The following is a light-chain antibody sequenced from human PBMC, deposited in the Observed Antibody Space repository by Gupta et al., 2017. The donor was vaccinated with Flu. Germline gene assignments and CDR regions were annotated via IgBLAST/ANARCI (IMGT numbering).Light chain of an antibody. CDR1: NLGKKY. V-gene: IGLV3-1*01. J-gene: IGLJ2*01. CDR3: QAWDTSIPV. Sequence: SYELTQPPSASVSPGQTASITCSGDNLGKKYVYWYQQKSGQSTIMVIYQDAQRPSGIPERFSGSTSGNTATLTITEIQAMDEAYFYCQAWDTSIPVFGGGTKLTVL. CDR2: QDA.